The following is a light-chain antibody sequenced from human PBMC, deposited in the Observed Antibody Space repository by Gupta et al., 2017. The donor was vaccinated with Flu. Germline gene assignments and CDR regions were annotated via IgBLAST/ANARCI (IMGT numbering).Light chain of an antibody. Sequence: EVVLTQSPLSLSDTLGQPASISCRSSQSLVFSDGNTYLNWFQQRPGQSPRRLIHNISKRDSGVPDRFSGSGSGTXFTLTIXRVEAEDVGVYYCMQGRQWLWTFGXGTKVEIK. V-gene: IGKV2-30*01. CDR3: MQGRQWLWT. J-gene: IGKJ1*01. CDR1: QSLVFSDGNTY. CDR2: NIS.